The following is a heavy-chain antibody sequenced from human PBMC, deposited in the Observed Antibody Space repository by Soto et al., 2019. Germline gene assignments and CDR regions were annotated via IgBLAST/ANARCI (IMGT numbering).Heavy chain of an antibody. J-gene: IGHJ4*02. CDR2: VNEDGSEK. Sequence: GGSLRLSCAASGFAFSSYYMSWVRQPQGKGLEWVANVNEDGSEKYYVDSVKGRFTVSRDNAKNSLYLQMNSLRAEDTAVYYCARDQWELLDALHVYWGQGTLVTVSS. CDR1: GFAFSSYY. D-gene: IGHD1-26*01. CDR3: ARDQWELLDALHVY. V-gene: IGHV3-7*01.